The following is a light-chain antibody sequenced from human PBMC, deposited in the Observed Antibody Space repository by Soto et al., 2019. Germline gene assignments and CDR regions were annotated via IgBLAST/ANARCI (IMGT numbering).Light chain of an antibody. J-gene: IGKJ1*01. CDR1: QSIGDW. CDR2: KAS. CDR3: QQFNSYPWT. V-gene: IGKV1-5*03. Sequence: GDTGSITCRASQSIGDWLAWYQQKPGKAPNLLIYKASSLESGVPSRFSGSGSGTECTVTISSLQPEDFATYYCQQFNSYPWTFGQGTKVDIK.